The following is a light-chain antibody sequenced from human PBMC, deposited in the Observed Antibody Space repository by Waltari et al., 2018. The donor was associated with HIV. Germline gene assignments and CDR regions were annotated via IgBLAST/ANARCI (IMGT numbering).Light chain of an antibody. V-gene: IGKV3-11*01. CDR3: QQRSNWPLT. J-gene: IGKJ4*01. CDR1: QSVSTN. Sequence: EIVLTQSPATLSLSPGEGATLSCRASQSVSTNLAWYQQKSGQAPRLLIYDASNKFPGIPARFSGSGSGTDFTLTISSLEPEDFAVYYCQQRSNWPLTFGGGTKVEIK. CDR2: DAS.